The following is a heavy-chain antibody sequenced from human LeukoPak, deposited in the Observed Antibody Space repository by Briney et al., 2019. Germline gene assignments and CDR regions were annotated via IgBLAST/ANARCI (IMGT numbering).Heavy chain of an antibody. V-gene: IGHV3-30*03. J-gene: IGHJ4*02. CDR3: AFINFDY. CDR2: ISYDGSNK. CDR1: GFTFSSYG. Sequence: GGSLRLSCAASGFTFSSYGMHWVRQAPGKGLEWVAVISYDGSNKYYADSVKGRFTISRDNSKNTLYPQINSLRAEDTAVYYCAFINFDYWGQGTLVTVSS.